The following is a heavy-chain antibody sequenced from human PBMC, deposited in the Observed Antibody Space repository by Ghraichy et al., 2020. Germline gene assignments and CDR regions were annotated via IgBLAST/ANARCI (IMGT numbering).Heavy chain of an antibody. CDR1: GFNFFGYA. D-gene: IGHD1-26*01. CDR2: INSNGITT. J-gene: IGHJ4*02. CDR3: VKDLKRVGDS. V-gene: IGHV3-64D*06. Sequence: GESLNISCSASGFNFFGYAMHWVRQAPGKGLEFVSTINSNGITTNYADSVKGRFTISRDNSKNTLYLQMNSLRTEDTAVYYCVKDLKRVGDSWGQGTLVTVSS.